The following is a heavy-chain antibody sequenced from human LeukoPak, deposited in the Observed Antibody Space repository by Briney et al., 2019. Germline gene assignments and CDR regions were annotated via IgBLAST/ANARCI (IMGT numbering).Heavy chain of an antibody. J-gene: IGHJ6*03. Sequence: PGGSLRLSCAASGFTFSSYSMNWVRQAPGKGLEWVSYISSSSSTIYYADSVKGRFTISRDNAKNSLYLQMNSLRAEDMALYYCAKSMVRRGYYYYMDVWGKGTTVTVSS. CDR1: GFTFSSYS. D-gene: IGHD3-10*01. CDR3: AKSMVRRGYYYYMDV. V-gene: IGHV3-48*04. CDR2: ISSSSSTI.